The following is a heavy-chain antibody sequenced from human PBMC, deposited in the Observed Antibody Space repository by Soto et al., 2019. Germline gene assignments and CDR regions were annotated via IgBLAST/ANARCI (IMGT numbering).Heavy chain of an antibody. V-gene: IGHV3-23*01. CDR1: GFTFSGYA. D-gene: IGHD3-10*01. J-gene: IGHJ6*02. CDR2: ISGSGGST. CDR3: AKVLMYYYGSGSYYYYYGMDV. Sequence: EVQLLESGGGLVQPGGSLRLSCAASGFTFSGYAMSWVRQAPGKGLEWVSAISGSGGSTYYADSVKGRFTISRDNSKNTLYLQMNSLRAEDTAVYYCAKVLMYYYGSGSYYYYYGMDVWGQGTTVTVSS.